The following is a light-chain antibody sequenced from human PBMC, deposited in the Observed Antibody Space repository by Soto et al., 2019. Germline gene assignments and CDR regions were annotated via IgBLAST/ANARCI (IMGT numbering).Light chain of an antibody. CDR2: DAS. Sequence: DIQMTQSPSNLSASVGDRVTITCRASQSISSWLAWYQQKPGKAPKLLIYDASTLESGVLSRFSGSGSGTDFTLTINSLQPEDFATYYCQQSYSAPRTFGQGTKVDIK. CDR3: QQSYSAPRT. J-gene: IGKJ1*01. V-gene: IGKV1-5*01. CDR1: QSISSW.